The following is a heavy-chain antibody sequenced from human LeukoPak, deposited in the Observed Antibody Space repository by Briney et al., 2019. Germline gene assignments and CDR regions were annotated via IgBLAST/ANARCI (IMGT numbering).Heavy chain of an antibody. CDR1: GYTFTSYA. J-gene: IGHJ6*03. Sequence: ASVKVSCKASGYTFTSYAMNWVRQAPGQGLEWMGWINTNTGNPTYAQGFTGRFVFSLDTSVSTAYLQISSLKAEDTAVYYCARVGYNWIYYYYYYYMDVWGKGTTVTVSS. CDR3: ARVGYNWIYYYYYYYMDV. D-gene: IGHD1-20*01. V-gene: IGHV7-4-1*02. CDR2: INTNTGNP.